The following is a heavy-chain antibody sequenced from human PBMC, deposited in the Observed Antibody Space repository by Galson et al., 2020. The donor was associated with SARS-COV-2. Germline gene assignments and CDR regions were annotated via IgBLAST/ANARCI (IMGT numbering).Heavy chain of an antibody. Sequence: KIGESLKISCAASGFTFSSYSMNWVRQAPGKGLEWVSSISSSSSYIYYSDSVKGRFTISRDNAKNSLYLQMNILRAEDTAVYYCARVSRPSPGIAAAVTEVWYFDLWGRGTLVTVSS. D-gene: IGHD6-13*01. CDR1: GFTFSSYS. J-gene: IGHJ2*01. CDR2: ISSSSSYI. CDR3: ARVSRPSPGIAAAVTEVWYFDL. V-gene: IGHV3-21*01.